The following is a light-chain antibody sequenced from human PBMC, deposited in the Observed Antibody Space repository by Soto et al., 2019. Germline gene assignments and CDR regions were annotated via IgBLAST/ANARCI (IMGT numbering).Light chain of an antibody. V-gene: IGKV3-15*01. CDR1: QSVSRN. CDR3: QQYNYRPPA. Sequence: EIEMTQSPATLSVSPGDRAAISCRASQSVSRNLAWYQQNPGQAPRLLIYGASTMATGIPARFSGSGFGTEFTLTISSLKSEDFAVYYCQQYNYRPPAFGQGTRLEIK. CDR2: GAS. J-gene: IGKJ5*01.